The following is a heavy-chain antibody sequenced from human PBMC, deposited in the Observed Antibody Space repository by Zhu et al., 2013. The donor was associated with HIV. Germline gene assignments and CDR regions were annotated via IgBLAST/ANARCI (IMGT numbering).Heavy chain of an antibody. Sequence: QVQLVQSEAEVKKPGASVKVSCKASGYTFTSYDINWVRQATGQGLEWMGWMNPNSGNTGYAQKFQGRVTITRNTSISTAYMELSSLRSEDTAVYYCAGSRTYDFWSGYLHNWFDPWGQGTLVTVSS. CDR1: GYTFTSYD. J-gene: IGHJ5*02. V-gene: IGHV1-8*03. CDR3: AGSRTYDFWSGYLHNWFDP. CDR2: MNPNSGNT. D-gene: IGHD3-3*01.